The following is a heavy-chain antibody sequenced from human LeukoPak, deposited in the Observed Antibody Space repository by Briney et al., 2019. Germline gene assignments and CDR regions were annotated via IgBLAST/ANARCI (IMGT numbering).Heavy chain of an antibody. D-gene: IGHD1-26*01. CDR2: ISYDGSNK. J-gene: IGHJ4*02. CDR1: EFTFSSYA. V-gene: IGHV3-30*04. CDR3: AKSGATTYY. Sequence: PGGSLRLSCAASEFTFSSYAMHWVRQAPDKGLEWVALISYDGSNKEYADSVKGRFTISRDNSKNTLYLQMNSLRAEDTAVYYCAKSGATTYYWGQGTLVTVSS.